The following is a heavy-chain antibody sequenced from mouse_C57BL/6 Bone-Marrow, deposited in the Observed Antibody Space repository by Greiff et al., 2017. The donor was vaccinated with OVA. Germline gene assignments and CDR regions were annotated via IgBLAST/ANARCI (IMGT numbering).Heavy chain of an antibody. CDR3: ARSSITTVVARYFDV. Sequence: EVQLVESGGGLVKPGGSLKLSCAASGFTFSDYGMHWVRQAPEKGLAWVAYISSGSSTIYYADTVTGRFTISRDNAKNTLFLQMTSLRSEDTAMYYCARSSITTVVARYFDVWGTGTTVTVSS. V-gene: IGHV5-17*01. J-gene: IGHJ1*03. D-gene: IGHD1-1*01. CDR2: ISSGSSTI. CDR1: GFTFSDYG.